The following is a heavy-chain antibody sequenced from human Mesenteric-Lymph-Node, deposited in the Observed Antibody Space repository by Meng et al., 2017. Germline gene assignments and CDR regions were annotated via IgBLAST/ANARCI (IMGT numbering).Heavy chain of an antibody. D-gene: IGHD5-12*01. J-gene: IGHJ4*02. CDR3: ARHDGGYGDYFDH. Sequence: QRHLTESGPGLVKPPETLSPPCTGHGGSIRGSRHYWGWIRQPPGKGLEWIGSIYYSGSTYYNPSLRSRVTMSLDTSKNQFSLKLSSVTATDTAVYYCARHDGGYGDYFDHWGQGTLVTVSS. CDR1: GGSIRGSRHY. V-gene: IGHV4-39*01. CDR2: IYYSGST.